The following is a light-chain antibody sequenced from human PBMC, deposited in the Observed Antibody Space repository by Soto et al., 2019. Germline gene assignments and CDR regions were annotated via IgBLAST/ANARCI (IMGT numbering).Light chain of an antibody. CDR3: QQYKTWPDT. Sequence: EIVMTQSPATLSVSPGEGATLSCRASQSVSYNVAWYQQKPGQAPRLLIYGASTRATDIPARFSGSGSGTEFTLTISSLQSEDFAIYYCQQYKTWPDTFGQGTKVEIK. CDR2: GAS. V-gene: IGKV3-15*01. J-gene: IGKJ1*01. CDR1: QSVSYN.